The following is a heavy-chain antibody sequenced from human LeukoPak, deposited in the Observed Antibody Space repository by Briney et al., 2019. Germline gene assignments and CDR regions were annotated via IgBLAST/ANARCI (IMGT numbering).Heavy chain of an antibody. D-gene: IGHD3-9*01. CDR2: ISGSGGST. Sequence: PGGTLRLSCAASGFTFSSYGMSWVRQAPGKGLEWVSAISGSGGSTYYADSVKGRFTISRDNAKSTLYLQMTSLRAEDTAIYYCARSGYNRFDYWGQGTLVTVSS. J-gene: IGHJ4*02. CDR1: GFTFSSYG. V-gene: IGHV3-23*01. CDR3: ARSGYNRFDY.